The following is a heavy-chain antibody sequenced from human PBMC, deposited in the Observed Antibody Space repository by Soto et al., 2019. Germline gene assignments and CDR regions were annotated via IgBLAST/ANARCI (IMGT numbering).Heavy chain of an antibody. CDR2: TRNKANSYTT. D-gene: IGHD3-3*01. CDR3: ARRYYDFWSGQEDAFDI. J-gene: IGHJ3*02. Sequence: GGSLRLSCAASGFTFSDHYMDWVRQAPGKGLEWVGRTRNKANSYTTEYAASVKGRFTISRDDSKNSLYLQMNSLKTEDTAVYYCARRYYDFWSGQEDAFDIWGQGTMVTVSS. V-gene: IGHV3-72*01. CDR1: GFTFSDHY.